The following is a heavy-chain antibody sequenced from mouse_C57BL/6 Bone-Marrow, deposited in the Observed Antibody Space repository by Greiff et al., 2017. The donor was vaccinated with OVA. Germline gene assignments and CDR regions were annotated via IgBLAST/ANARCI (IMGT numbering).Heavy chain of an antibody. CDR3: TRGLITTVVAGDWYFDV. CDR2: IYPGNSDT. Sequence: VQLQQSGTVLARPGASVKMSCKTSGYTFTSYWMHWVKQRPGQGLEWIGAIYPGNSDTSYNQKFKGKAKLTAVTSASTAYMELSSLTNEDSAVYYCTRGLITTVVAGDWYFDVWGTGTTVTVSS. D-gene: IGHD1-1*01. V-gene: IGHV1-5*01. J-gene: IGHJ1*03. CDR1: GYTFTSYW.